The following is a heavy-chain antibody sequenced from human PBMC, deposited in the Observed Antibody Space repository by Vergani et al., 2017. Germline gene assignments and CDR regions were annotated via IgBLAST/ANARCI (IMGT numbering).Heavy chain of an antibody. CDR1: GYTFTSYY. Sequence: QVQLVQSGAEVKKPGASVKVSCKASGYTFTSYYMHWVRQAPGQGLEWMGIINPSGGSTSYAQKFQGRVTMTRDTSTSTVYMELSSLRSEDPAVYYCARSWGYYGSGSYIGYFDYWGQGTLVTVSS. CDR2: INPSGGST. D-gene: IGHD3-10*01. CDR3: ARSWGYYGSGSYIGYFDY. V-gene: IGHV1-46*01. J-gene: IGHJ4*02.